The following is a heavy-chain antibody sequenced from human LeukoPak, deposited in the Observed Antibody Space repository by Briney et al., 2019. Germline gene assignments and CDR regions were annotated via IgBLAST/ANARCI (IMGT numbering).Heavy chain of an antibody. Sequence: PSETLSLTCAVSGGSFSDYYWSWIRQPPGKGLEWIGYIYYSGSTYYNPSLKSRVTISVDTSKNQFSLKLSSVTAADTAVYYCAREEDSSSWYIYWGQGTLVTVSS. J-gene: IGHJ4*02. CDR3: AREEDSSSWYIY. V-gene: IGHV4-30-4*08. CDR2: IYYSGST. CDR1: GGSFSDYY. D-gene: IGHD6-13*01.